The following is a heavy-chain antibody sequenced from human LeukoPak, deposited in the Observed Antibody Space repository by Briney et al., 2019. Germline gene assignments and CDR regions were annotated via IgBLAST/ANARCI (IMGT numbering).Heavy chain of an antibody. J-gene: IGHJ4*02. Sequence: SETLSLTCAVYGGSFSGYYWSWIRQPPGKGLEWIGYIYYSGSTNYNPSLKSRVTISVDTSKNQFSLKLSSVTAADTAVYYCARERGYGDYDVWGQGTLVTVSS. CDR1: GGSFSGYY. CDR3: ARERGYGDYDV. CDR2: IYYSGST. D-gene: IGHD4-17*01. V-gene: IGHV4-59*12.